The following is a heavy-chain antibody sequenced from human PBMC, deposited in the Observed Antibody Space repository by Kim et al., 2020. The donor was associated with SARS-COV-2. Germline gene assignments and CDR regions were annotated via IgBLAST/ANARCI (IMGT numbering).Heavy chain of an antibody. D-gene: IGHD2-2*01. V-gene: IGHV4-61*02. CDR1: GGSISSGSYY. J-gene: IGHJ6*02. CDR3: ARERSGRAPIVVVPAAMDYYYDGMDV. CDR2: IYTSGST. Sequence: SETLSLTCTVSGGSISSGSYYWSWIRQPAGKGLEWIGRIYTSGSTNYNPSLKSRVTMSVDTSKNQFSLKLSSVTAADTAVYYCARERSGRAPIVVVPAAMDYYYDGMDVWGQGTTVTVSS.